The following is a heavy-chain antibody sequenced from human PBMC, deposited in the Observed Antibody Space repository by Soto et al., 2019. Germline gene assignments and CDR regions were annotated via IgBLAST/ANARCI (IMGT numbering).Heavy chain of an antibody. Sequence: QVQLVQSGAEVRKPEASVKVSCKASGYTFTHFDINWVRQAPGHGLEWMGWMNPDSGKTAYAEKFRGRVTMTRNTSMSTAYMELTSLTSEDTAVYYCARAPDYGDFGRWFDPWGQGTQVIVSS. V-gene: IGHV1-8*01. CDR2: MNPDSGKT. J-gene: IGHJ5*02. D-gene: IGHD4-17*01. CDR1: GYTFTHFD. CDR3: ARAPDYGDFGRWFDP.